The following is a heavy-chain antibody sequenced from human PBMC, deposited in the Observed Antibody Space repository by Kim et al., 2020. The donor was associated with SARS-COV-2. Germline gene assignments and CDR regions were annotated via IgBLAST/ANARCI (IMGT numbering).Heavy chain of an antibody. J-gene: IGHJ2*01. CDR2: GSGSRT. V-gene: IGHV3-23*01. D-gene: IGHD2-21*01. CDR3: AKRLDF. Sequence: GSGSRTTYADSVKSRFTISRDSTTTTLYLQMNSLRAEDTAVYFCAKRLDFWGRGTLVTVSS.